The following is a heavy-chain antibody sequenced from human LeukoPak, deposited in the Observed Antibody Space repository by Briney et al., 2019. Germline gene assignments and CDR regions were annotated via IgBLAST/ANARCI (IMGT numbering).Heavy chain of an antibody. Sequence: ASVKVSCKASGYTFTGYYMHWVRQATGQGLEWMGWMNPNSGNTGYAQKFQGRVTMTRNTSISTAYMELSSLRSEDTAVYYCAREGGKLYGMDVWGQGTTVTVSS. D-gene: IGHD3-16*01. CDR3: AREGGKLYGMDV. CDR2: MNPNSGNT. CDR1: GYTFTGYY. J-gene: IGHJ6*02. V-gene: IGHV1-8*02.